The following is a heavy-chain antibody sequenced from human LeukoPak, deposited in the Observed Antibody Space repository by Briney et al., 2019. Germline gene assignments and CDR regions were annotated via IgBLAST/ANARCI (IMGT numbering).Heavy chain of an antibody. V-gene: IGHV4-31*03. Sequence: SETLSLTCTVSGGSISSGGHYWSWIRQHPGQGLEWIGYIYYSGSTYYNPSLKSRVTISVDTSENQFSLNLSSVTAADTAVYYCARDCVSTGVVRAFDYWGQGTLVTVSS. J-gene: IGHJ4*02. CDR3: ARDCVSTGVVRAFDY. D-gene: IGHD3-10*01. CDR1: GGSISSGGHY. CDR2: IYYSGST.